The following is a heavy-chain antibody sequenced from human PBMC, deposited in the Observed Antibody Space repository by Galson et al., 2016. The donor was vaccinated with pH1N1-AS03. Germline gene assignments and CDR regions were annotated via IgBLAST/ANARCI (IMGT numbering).Heavy chain of an antibody. D-gene: IGHD3-3*01. J-gene: IGHJ4*02. V-gene: IGHV3-74*01. CDR1: GFTFTTYW. CDR2: INSDGSIT. CDR3: VRGDGTNYYGADNNMDI. Sequence: SLRLSCAASGFTFTTYWMHWVRQVPGKGLEWVSRINSDGSITNYADSLKARFTISRDNAKNTLSLQMNSLRAEDTALYYCVRGDGTNYYGADNNMDIWGQGTLVTVSS.